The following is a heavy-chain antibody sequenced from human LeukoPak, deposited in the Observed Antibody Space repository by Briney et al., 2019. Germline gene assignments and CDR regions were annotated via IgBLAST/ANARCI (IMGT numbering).Heavy chain of an antibody. V-gene: IGHV1-2*02. CDR3: AREIPVYCSGGSCYL. CDR2: INPNSGGT. J-gene: IGHJ4*02. Sequence: ASVKVSCKASGYTFTGYYMHWVPQAPGQGLEWMGWINPNSGGTNYAQKFQGRVTMTRDTSISTAYMELSRLRSDDTAVYYCAREIPVYCSGGSCYLWGQGTLVTVSS. D-gene: IGHD2-15*01. CDR1: GYTFTGYY.